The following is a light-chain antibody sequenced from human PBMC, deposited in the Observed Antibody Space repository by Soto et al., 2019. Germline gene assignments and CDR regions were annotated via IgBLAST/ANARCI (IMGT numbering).Light chain of an antibody. V-gene: IGLV1-36*01. CDR1: NVGNKP. CDR3: AIWDDSVGGWV. Sequence: QSVLTQPPSVSEAPGQRVTISCSGSNVGNKPVNWYQQHPGKAPKVLLYYDYMLSSGVSDRFSGSKSGTSASLAIGGLQYDDEGDYFCAIWDDSVGGWVFGGGTKVTVL. CDR2: YDY. J-gene: IGLJ3*02.